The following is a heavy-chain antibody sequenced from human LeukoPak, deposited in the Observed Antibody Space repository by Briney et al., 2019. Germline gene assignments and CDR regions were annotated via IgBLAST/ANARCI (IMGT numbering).Heavy chain of an antibody. V-gene: IGHV3-53*01. D-gene: IGHD6-19*01. CDR1: GFYFANYA. Sequence: PGGSLRLSCAASGFYFANYAMSWVRQAPGKGLEWVSVIYSGGSTYYADSVKGRFTISRDNSKNTLYLQMNSLRAEDTAVYYCARLVHGSGWFGPEYYFDYWGQGTLVTVSS. J-gene: IGHJ4*02. CDR2: IYSGGST. CDR3: ARLVHGSGWFGPEYYFDY.